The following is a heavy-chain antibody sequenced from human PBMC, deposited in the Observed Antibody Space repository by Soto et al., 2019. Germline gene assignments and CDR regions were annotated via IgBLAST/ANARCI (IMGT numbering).Heavy chain of an antibody. CDR3: AHRPIVGAAI. J-gene: IGHJ4*02. CDR1: GGSISNSNW. V-gene: IGHV4-4*02. Sequence: SETLSLTCGVFGGSISNSNWWTWVRQPPGKGLEWIGEIYHTGSTNYNSSLMSRVTISLDKPNNQFSLKLSSVTAADTAVYYCAHRPIVGAAIWGQGTLVTVSS. D-gene: IGHD1-26*01. CDR2: IYHTGST.